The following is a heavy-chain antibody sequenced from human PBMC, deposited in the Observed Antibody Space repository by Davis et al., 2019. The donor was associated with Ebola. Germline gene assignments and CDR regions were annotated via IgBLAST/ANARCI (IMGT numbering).Heavy chain of an antibody. V-gene: IGHV4-34*01. CDR2: INHSGST. CDR1: DGSMTSDH. J-gene: IGHJ5*01. CDR3: ARSPYLYTNYGGNWFDP. Sequence: SETLSLTCAVYDGSMTSDHWSWIRQPPGKGLEWIGEINHSGSTNYNPSLKSRVTISVDTSKNQFSLKLSSVTAADTAVYFCARSPYLYTNYGGNWFDPWGQGTLVTVSS. D-gene: IGHD4-11*01.